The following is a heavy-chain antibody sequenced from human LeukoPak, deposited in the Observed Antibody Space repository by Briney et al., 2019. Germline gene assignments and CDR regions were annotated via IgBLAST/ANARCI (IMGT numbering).Heavy chain of an antibody. CDR3: ARDRGSGSS. Sequence: GGSLRLSCAASGFTFDDYAMHWVRQAPGKGLEWVSGISWNSGSIGYADSVKGRFTISRDNAKNSLYLQMNSLRAEDTALYYCARDRGSGSSWGQGTLVTVSS. CDR1: GFTFDDYA. V-gene: IGHV3-9*01. J-gene: IGHJ5*02. D-gene: IGHD3-10*01. CDR2: ISWNSGSI.